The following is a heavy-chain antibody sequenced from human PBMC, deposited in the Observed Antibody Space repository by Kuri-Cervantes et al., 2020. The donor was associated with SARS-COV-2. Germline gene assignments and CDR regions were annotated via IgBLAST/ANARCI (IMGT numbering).Heavy chain of an antibody. CDR2: ISGGST. V-gene: IGHV3-38-3*01. Sequence: GESLKISCAASGFTVSSNEMSWVRQAPGKGLEWVSSISGGSTYYADSRKGRFTISRDNAKNSLYLRMNSLRAEDTAVYYCPIWNTGLNQIDYWGQGTLVTVSS. J-gene: IGHJ4*02. D-gene: IGHD1/OR15-1a*01. CDR3: PIWNTGLNQIDY. CDR1: GFTVSSNE.